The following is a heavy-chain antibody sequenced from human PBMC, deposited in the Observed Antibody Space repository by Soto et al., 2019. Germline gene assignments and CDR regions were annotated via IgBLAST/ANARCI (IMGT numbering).Heavy chain of an antibody. CDR1: GYTFTSYA. Sequence: QVQLVQSEGEVKKPGASVKISCRASGYTFTSYAINWVRQAPGQGLEWMGWISAHSGNTNYAHKGQGRVNMATDTSTSTTYMELTSLRSDDTAIYYCALMTASGIVHDFDVWGQGTLVTVSS. V-gene: IGHV1-18*01. CDR3: ALMTASGIVHDFDV. J-gene: IGHJ4*02. CDR2: ISAHSGNT. D-gene: IGHD6-13*01.